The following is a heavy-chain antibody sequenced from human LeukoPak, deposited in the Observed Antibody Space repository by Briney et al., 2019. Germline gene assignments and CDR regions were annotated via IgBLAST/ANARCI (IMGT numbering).Heavy chain of an antibody. CDR2: IYYSGST. Sequence: SETLSLTCTVSGGSISSYHWSWIRQPPGKGLEWIGYIYYSGSTNYNPSLKSRVTISVDTSKNQFSLKLSSVTAADTAVYYCARTHYYGSGSYCWFDPWGQGTLVTVSS. V-gene: IGHV4-59*01. CDR1: GGSISSYH. CDR3: ARTHYYGSGSYCWFDP. D-gene: IGHD3-10*01. J-gene: IGHJ5*02.